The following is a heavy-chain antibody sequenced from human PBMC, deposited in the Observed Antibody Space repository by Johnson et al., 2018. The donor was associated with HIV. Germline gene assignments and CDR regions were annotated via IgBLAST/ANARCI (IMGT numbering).Heavy chain of an antibody. CDR3: AREELEPDVFDI. Sequence: QVQLVESGGGVVQPGRSLRLSCAASGFTFSTYGMHWVRQAPGKGLEWVAVITYDGSNQYYGDSVKGRFTISRDNSKNTLYLQMNSLRAEDTAVYYCAREELEPDVFDIWGQGTMVTVSS. CDR2: ITYDGSNQ. J-gene: IGHJ3*02. V-gene: IGHV3-30*03. D-gene: IGHD1-1*01. CDR1: GFTFSTYG.